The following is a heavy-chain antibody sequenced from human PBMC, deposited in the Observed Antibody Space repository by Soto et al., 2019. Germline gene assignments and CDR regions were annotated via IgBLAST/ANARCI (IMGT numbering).Heavy chain of an antibody. CDR1: GYTFTTYG. CDR2: VSTSSGYT. Sequence: ASGKVSCKASGYTFTTYGITWVRQAPGQGLEWMGWVSTSSGYTNYAQKLQGRVTMTTDTSTSTAYMELRSLRPDDTAMYYCAKDGDGDCKFSDPWRHGTQVTVSS. V-gene: IGHV1-18*01. D-gene: IGHD2-21*02. CDR3: AKDGDGDCKFSDP. J-gene: IGHJ5*02.